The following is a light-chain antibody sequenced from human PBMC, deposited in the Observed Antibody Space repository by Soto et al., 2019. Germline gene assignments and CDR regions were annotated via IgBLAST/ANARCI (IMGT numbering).Light chain of an antibody. J-gene: IGLJ1*01. CDR1: SSDVGNYNY. CDR3: RSFTSSTTYV. CDR2: SVN. V-gene: IGLV2-14*01. Sequence: QSALTQSASVSGSPGQSITISCTGTSSDVGNYNYVSWYQQHPGEVPKLIIFSVNNRPSGVSNRFSGSKSGNTASLTISGLQAEDEADYYCRSFTSSTTYVFGPGTKVTVL.